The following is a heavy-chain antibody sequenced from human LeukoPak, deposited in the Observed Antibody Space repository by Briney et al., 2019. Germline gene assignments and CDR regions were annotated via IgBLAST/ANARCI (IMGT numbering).Heavy chain of an antibody. V-gene: IGHV3-23*01. CDR1: GFTFSSYA. J-gene: IGHJ4*02. Sequence: QPGGSLRLSCAASGFTFSSYAMSWVRQAPGKGLEWVSAISGSGGSTYYADSVRGRFTISRDNSKNILYLQMNSLRAEDTALYYCAKDHVGMSYFDKWGQGTLVTVSS. CDR3: AKDHVGMSYFDK. D-gene: IGHD7-27*01. CDR2: ISGSGGST.